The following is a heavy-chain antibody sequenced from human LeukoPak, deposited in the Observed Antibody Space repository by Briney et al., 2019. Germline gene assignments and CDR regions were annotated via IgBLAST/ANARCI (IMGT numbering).Heavy chain of an antibody. CDR3: ARGGIYYYDSSGYYSTFDY. D-gene: IGHD3-22*01. V-gene: IGHV1-3*01. Sequence: ASVKVSCKASGYTFTGYAMHWVRQAPGQRLEWMGWINAGNGNTKYSQKFQGRVTITRDTSASTAYMELSSLRSEDTAVYYCARGGIYYYDSSGYYSTFDYWGQGTLVTVSS. CDR2: INAGNGNT. CDR1: GYTFTGYA. J-gene: IGHJ4*02.